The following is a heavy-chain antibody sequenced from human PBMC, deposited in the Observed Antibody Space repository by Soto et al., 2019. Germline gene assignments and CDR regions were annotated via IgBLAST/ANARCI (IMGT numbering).Heavy chain of an antibody. Sequence: SETLSLTCTVSGGSISSYYWSWIRQPPGKGLEWIGYIYYSGSTNYNPSLKSRVTISVDTSKNQFSLKLSSVTAADTAVYYCASVASGPSGWHYPRYYMDVWGKGTTVTVSS. J-gene: IGHJ6*03. CDR1: GGSISSYY. CDR2: IYYSGST. CDR3: ASVASGPSGWHYPRYYMDV. V-gene: IGHV4-59*01. D-gene: IGHD6-19*01.